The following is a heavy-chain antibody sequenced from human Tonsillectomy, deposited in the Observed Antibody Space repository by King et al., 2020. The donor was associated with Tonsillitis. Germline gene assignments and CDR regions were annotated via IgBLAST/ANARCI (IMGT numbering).Heavy chain of an antibody. CDR3: ATGEGEGWFDP. CDR2: ISYDGDNE. D-gene: IGHD2-21*01. CDR1: GFTFSDYA. V-gene: IGHV3-30-3*01. Sequence: VQLVESGGGVVQPGRSLRLSCVGSGFTFSDYAMYWVRQAPGKELEWVALISYDGDNEYYADSLKGRLTISRDNSKNTLYLQINTLTPEDTAMYYCATGEGEGWFDPWGQGTLVIVSS. J-gene: IGHJ5*02.